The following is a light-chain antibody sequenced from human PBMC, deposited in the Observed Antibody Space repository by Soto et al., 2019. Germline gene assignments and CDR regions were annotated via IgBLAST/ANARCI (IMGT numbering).Light chain of an antibody. J-gene: IGKJ2*01. V-gene: IGKV3-15*01. Sequence: EIVMTQSPATLSVSPGERVTLSCRASQGVINNLAWYQQKPGQAPRLLIYGASNRATGMPARFSGDGSGTEFTLTISSLQSEDFALYFCQQYNNWPPVYTFGQGTKLEIK. CDR3: QQYNNWPPVYT. CDR1: QGVINN. CDR2: GAS.